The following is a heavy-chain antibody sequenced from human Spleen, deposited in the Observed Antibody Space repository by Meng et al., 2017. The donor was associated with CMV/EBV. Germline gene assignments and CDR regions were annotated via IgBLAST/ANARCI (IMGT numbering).Heavy chain of an antibody. CDR2: INQSGST. V-gene: IGHV4-34*01. CDR3: ARGTWTFDY. D-gene: IGHD3/OR15-3a*01. Sequence: LNLNRTGYDGYFSENDWSWIRQPPGKGLEWIGEINQSGSTNYKPSLKSRVTISVDTSKNQFSLNLTSVTAADTAVYYCARGTWTFDYWGQGTLVTVSS. J-gene: IGHJ4*02. CDR1: DGYFSEND.